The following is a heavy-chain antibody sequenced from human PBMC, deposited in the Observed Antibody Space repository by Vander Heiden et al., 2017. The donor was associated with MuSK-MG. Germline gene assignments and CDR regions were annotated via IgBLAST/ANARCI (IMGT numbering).Heavy chain of an antibody. J-gene: IGHJ6*02. CDR3: ARDSAGGRYCSSTSCPYYYYYGMDV. D-gene: IGHD2-2*01. CDR2: INHSGST. CDR1: GGSFSGYY. Sequence: QVQLQQWGAGLLKPSETLSLTCAVYGGSFSGYYWSWIRQPPGKGLELTGEINHSGSTNYNPTLKSRVTISVDTSKNQFSLKLSSVTAADTAVYYCARDSAGGRYCSSTSCPYYYYYGMDVWGQGTTVTVSS. V-gene: IGHV4-34*01.